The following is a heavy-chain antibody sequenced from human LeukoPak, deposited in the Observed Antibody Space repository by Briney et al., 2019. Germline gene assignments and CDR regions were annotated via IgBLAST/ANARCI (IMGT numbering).Heavy chain of an antibody. J-gene: IGHJ4*02. D-gene: IGHD3-16*01. CDR1: GFTFSSYG. V-gene: IGHV3-33*01. CDR2: IWYDGSNK. CDR3: ASPLGGN. Sequence: PGGSLRLSCAASGFTFSSYGMHWVRQAPGRGLEWVAVIWYDGSNKYYADSVKGRFTISRDNSKNALYLQMNSLRAEDTAVYYCASPLGGNWGQGTLVTVSS.